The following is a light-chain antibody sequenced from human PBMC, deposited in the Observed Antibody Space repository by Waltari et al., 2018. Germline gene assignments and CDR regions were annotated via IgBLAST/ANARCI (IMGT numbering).Light chain of an antibody. J-gene: IGLJ2*01. CDR3: CSYAASSSPL. CDR1: GRDIGAYDY. Sequence: QSALTQPASVSASLGQSITISCTGTGRDIGAYDYVSWYQQHPGKAPKLIIFQVSNRPSGVSNRFAGSKSGKTASLTISGLRAEDEADYYCCSYAASSSPLFGGGTKVTVL. CDR2: QVS. V-gene: IGLV2-14*01.